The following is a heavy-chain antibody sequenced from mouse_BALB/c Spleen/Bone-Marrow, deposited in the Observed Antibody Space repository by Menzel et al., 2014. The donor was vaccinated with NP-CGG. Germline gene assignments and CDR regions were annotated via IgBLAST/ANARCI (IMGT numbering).Heavy chain of an antibody. Sequence: VQLQESAAELARPGASVKMSCKASGYTFTSYTMHWVKQRPGQGLEWIGYINPSSGYTEYNQKFKDKTTLTADKSSSTAYMQLSSLTSEDSAVYYCARGGAMDYWGQGTSVTVSS. J-gene: IGHJ4*01. V-gene: IGHV1-4*02. CDR1: GYTFTSYT. CDR3: ARGGAMDY. CDR2: INPSSGYT.